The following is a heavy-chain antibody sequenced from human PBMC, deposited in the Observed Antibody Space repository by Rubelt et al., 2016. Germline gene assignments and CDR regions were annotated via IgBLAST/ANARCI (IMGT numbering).Heavy chain of an antibody. J-gene: IGHJ6*02. CDR1: GGSISSGGYY. Sequence: QVQLQESGPGLVKPSQTLSLTCTVSGGSISSGGYYWSWIRQHPGKGLEWIGYIYYSGSTYYNPSLKSRVTISVDTFKNQFSLKLSSVTAADTAVYYCARGGHYGDRKVYYYYYGMDVWGQGTTVTVSS. V-gene: IGHV4-31*03. CDR3: ARGGHYGDRKVYYYYYGMDV. D-gene: IGHD4-17*01. CDR2: IYYSGST.